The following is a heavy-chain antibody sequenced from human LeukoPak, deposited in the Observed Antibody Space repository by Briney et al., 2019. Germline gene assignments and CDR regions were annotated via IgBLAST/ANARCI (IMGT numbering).Heavy chain of an antibody. CDR2: IYYSGST. V-gene: IGHV4-39*01. CDR1: GGSISSSSYY. Sequence: PSETLSLTCTVSGGSISSSSYYWGWIRQPPGKGLEWIGSIYYSGSTYYNPSPKSRVTISVDTSENQFSLKLSSVTAADTAVYYCARHSTVVVWAFDYWGQGTLVTVSS. J-gene: IGHJ4*02. D-gene: IGHD3-22*01. CDR3: ARHSTVVVWAFDY.